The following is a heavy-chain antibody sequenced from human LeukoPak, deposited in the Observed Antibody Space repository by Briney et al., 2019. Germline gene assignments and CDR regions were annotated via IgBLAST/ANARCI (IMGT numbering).Heavy chain of an antibody. Sequence: PSETLSLTCSVSGASPTGYSWNWVRQTPEKGLEWICYVSHTGATTSNPTLKSRVSITIDTSKSQISLTMTSVTAADSALYSCARDRRGSFYTFDLWGPGTIVSVS. J-gene: IGHJ3*01. V-gene: IGHV4-59*01. CDR1: GASPTGYS. D-gene: IGHD1-26*01. CDR2: VSHTGAT. CDR3: ARDRRGSFYTFDL.